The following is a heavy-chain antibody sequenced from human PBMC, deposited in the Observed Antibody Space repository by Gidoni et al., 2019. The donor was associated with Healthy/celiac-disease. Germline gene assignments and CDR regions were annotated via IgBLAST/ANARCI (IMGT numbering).Heavy chain of an antibody. J-gene: IGHJ5*02. Sequence: QVQLVQSGAEVKKPGASVKVSCKASGYTFTGYYMHWVRQAPGQGLEWMGWINPNSGGTNYAQKFQGWVTMTRDTCISTAYMELSRLRSDDTAVYYCARDSGYSGYGWFDPWGQGTLVTVSS. CDR1: GYTFTGYY. V-gene: IGHV1-2*04. D-gene: IGHD5-12*01. CDR3: ARDSGYSGYGWFDP. CDR2: INPNSGGT.